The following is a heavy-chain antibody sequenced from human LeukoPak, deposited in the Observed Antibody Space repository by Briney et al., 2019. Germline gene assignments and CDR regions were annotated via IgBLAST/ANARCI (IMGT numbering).Heavy chain of an antibody. J-gene: IGHJ4*02. CDR1: GFTFSSYS. D-gene: IGHD3-3*01. Sequence: GGSLRLSCAASGFTFSSYSMNWVRQAPGKGLEWVSSISSSSSYIYYADSVKGRFTISRDNAKNSLYLQMNSLKTEDTAVYYCTTATDDFWSGYRRWGQGTLVTVSS. CDR3: TTATDDFWSGYRR. V-gene: IGHV3-21*03. CDR2: ISSSSSYI.